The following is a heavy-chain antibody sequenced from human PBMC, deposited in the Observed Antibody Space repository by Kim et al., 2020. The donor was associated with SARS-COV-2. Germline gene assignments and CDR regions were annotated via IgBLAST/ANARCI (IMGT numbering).Heavy chain of an antibody. D-gene: IGHD5-12*01. CDR3: AKGLVSSGWLQLEDAFDI. CDR2: ISGSGGST. Sequence: GGSLRLSCAASGFTFSSYAMSWVRQAPGKGLEWVSAISGSGGSTYYADSVKGRFTISRDNSKNTLYLQMNSLRAEDTAVYYCAKGLVSSGWLQLEDAFDIWGQGTMVTVSS. V-gene: IGHV3-23*01. CDR1: GFTFSSYA. J-gene: IGHJ3*02.